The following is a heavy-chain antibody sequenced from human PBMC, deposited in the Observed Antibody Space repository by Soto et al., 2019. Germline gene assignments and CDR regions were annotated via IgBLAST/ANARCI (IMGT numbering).Heavy chain of an antibody. J-gene: IGHJ6*02. CDR2: MYNTGST. Sequence: PSETLYLTCTVSGGSISGYYWSWIRQPPGKGLEWIGYMYNTGSTVYNPSFKSRVTISVDTSKSQLSLRLNSVTAADTAVYYCARDLWGYCGTDCYPLDVWGQGTTVTVSS. V-gene: IGHV4-59*01. CDR3: ARDLWGYCGTDCYPLDV. CDR1: GGSISGYY. D-gene: IGHD2-21*02.